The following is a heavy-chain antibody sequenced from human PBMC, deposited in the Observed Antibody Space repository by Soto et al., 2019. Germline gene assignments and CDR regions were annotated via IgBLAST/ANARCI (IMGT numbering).Heavy chain of an antibody. J-gene: IGHJ4*02. CDR1: GFTFSSYG. D-gene: IGHD3-22*01. CDR3: ARDTYYYDSSGYSYYFDY. V-gene: IGHV3-33*01. Sequence: GGSLRLSCAASGFTFSSYGMHWVRQAPGKWLEWVAVIWYDGSNKYYADSVKGRFTISRDNSKNTLYLQMNSLRAEDTAVYYCARDTYYYDSSGYSYYFDYWGQGXLVTVYS. CDR2: IWYDGSNK.